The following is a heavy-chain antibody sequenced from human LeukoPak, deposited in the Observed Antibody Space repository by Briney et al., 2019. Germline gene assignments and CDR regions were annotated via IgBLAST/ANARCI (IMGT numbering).Heavy chain of an antibody. CDR3: ARGRKDDWFPY. V-gene: IGHV1-46*01. Sequence: VASVKVSCKASGYTFTSYDINWVRQATGQGLEWMGIINPSGGSTSYAQKFQGRVTMTRDMSTSTVYMELSSLRSEDTAVYYCARGRKDDWFPYWGQGTLVTVSS. J-gene: IGHJ4*02. CDR2: INPSGGST. CDR1: GYTFTSYD. D-gene: IGHD3-9*01.